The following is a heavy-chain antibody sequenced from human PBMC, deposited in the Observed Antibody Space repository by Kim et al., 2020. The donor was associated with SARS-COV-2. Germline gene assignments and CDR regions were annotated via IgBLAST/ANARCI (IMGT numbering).Heavy chain of an antibody. D-gene: IGHD7-27*01. CDR3: ARDGSGTNGGAKYC. CDR2: IKQDGSEI. J-gene: IGHJ4*02. CDR1: GFTFSSYW. V-gene: IGHV3-7*03. Sequence: GGSLRLSCAASGFTFSSYWMSWVRQAPGKGLEWVANIKQDGSEIYYMDSVKGRFTISRDNAKNSLYLQMNRLRAEDTAVYYCARDGSGTNGGAKYCWGQGTLVTVPS.